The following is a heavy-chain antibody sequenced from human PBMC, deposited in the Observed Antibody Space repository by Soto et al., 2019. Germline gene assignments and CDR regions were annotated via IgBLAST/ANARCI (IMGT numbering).Heavy chain of an antibody. CDR1: GGSISSSSYY. CDR3: ARPFYSIHHPPIAPAAHPIDP. Sequence: PSETLSLTCTVSGGSISSSSYYWGWIRQPPGKGLEWIGSIYYSGSTYYNPSPKSRVTISVDTSKNQFSLKLSSVTAADTAVYYCARPFYSIHHPPIAPAAHPIDPWGQGTLVTVSS. V-gene: IGHV4-39*01. D-gene: IGHD6-13*01. J-gene: IGHJ5*02. CDR2: IYYSGST.